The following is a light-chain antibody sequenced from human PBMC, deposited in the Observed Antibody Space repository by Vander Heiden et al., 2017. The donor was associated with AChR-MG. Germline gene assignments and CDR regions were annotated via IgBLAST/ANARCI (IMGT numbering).Light chain of an antibody. CDR2: DAS. V-gene: IGKV1-33*01. J-gene: IGKJ4*01. CDR1: QDISNY. Sequence: DIQMTQSPSSLSASVGDRVTLTCQARQDISNYLTWYQQKPGKAPKLLIYDASNLETGVPSRFSGSGSGTDFTFTISSLQPEDIATYYCQQYDNLPLTFGGGTKVEIK. CDR3: QQYDNLPLT.